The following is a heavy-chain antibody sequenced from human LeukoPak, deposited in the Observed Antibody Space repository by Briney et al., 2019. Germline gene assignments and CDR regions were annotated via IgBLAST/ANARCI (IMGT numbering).Heavy chain of an antibody. CDR2: IIPIFGTA. Sequence: SVKVSCKASGGTFSSYAISWVRQAPGQGLEWMGGIIPIFGTANYAQKFQGRVTITTDESTSTAYMELSSLRSEDTAAYYCASPSSGWITDAFDIWGQGTMVTVSS. CDR1: GGTFSSYA. D-gene: IGHD6-19*01. CDR3: ASPSSGWITDAFDI. V-gene: IGHV1-69*05. J-gene: IGHJ3*02.